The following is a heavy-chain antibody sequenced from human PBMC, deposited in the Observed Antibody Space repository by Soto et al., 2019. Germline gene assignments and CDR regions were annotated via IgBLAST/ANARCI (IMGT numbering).Heavy chain of an antibody. Sequence: PGGSLIPSFASSGFTFSCHGMHWVRQAPGTGLEWVAVISYDGSNKYYADSVKGRFTISRDNSKNTLYLQMNSLRAEDTAVYYCAKSAYSSSSRWFDPWGQGT. CDR3: AKSAYSSSSRWFDP. CDR2: ISYDGSNK. J-gene: IGHJ5*02. V-gene: IGHV3-30*18. D-gene: IGHD6-6*01. CDR1: GFTFSCHG.